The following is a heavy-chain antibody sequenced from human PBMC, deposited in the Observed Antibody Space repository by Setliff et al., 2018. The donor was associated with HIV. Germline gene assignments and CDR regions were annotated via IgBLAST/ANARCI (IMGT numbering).Heavy chain of an antibody. D-gene: IGHD2-21*01. J-gene: IGHJ4*02. CDR2: MSLGAGGQ. V-gene: IGHV3-30*18. CDR3: AKDCGGECYAPDY. Sequence: GGSLRLSCAVSGFTASGSGMHWVRQAPGKGLEWVATMSLGAGGQYYSDSVRGRFTISRDNPKNTLYLQMNSLRAEDTAVYYCAKDCGGECYAPDYWGQGTLVTVS. CDR1: GFTASGSG.